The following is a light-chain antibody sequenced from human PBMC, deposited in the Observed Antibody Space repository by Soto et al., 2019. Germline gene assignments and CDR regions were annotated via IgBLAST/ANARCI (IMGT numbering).Light chain of an antibody. CDR1: KSFGGGY. Sequence: EIVLTQSPATRFCSPGKKPTPSARPSKSFGGGYLAWYKQNPGQAPRLLIYGASSRATGIPDRFSGSGSGTDFTLTISRLEPEDFAVYYCQQYGSSPETFGQGTKVEIK. CDR2: GAS. J-gene: IGKJ1*01. V-gene: IGKV3-20*01. CDR3: QQYGSSPET.